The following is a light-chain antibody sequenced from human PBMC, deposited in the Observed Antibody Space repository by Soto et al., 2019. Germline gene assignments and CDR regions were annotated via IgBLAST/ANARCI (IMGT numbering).Light chain of an antibody. Sequence: DIQMTQFPSSLSASVGDRVTITCRASQSIDNFVNWYQQKPGKAPSLLIYDASTLQSGISSRFSGRGAATDNTLNISSLQPEDCVTYYCHQNYTLPRTIGQGTKVEMK. CDR3: HQNYTLPRT. J-gene: IGKJ1*01. CDR1: QSIDNF. CDR2: DAS. V-gene: IGKV1-39*01.